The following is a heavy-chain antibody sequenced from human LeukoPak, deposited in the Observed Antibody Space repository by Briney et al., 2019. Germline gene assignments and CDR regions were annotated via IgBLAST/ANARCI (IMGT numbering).Heavy chain of an antibody. J-gene: IGHJ5*02. CDR2: IYSIGGT. D-gene: IGHD5-18*01. CDR1: VGSICNYY. CDR3: ARHPTALVSYGFDP. V-gene: IGHV4-59*08. Sequence: SETLSLTCTVSVGSICNYYWSSIRQPPGKRLEWIWYIYSIGGTTYNPSLKSRVTISLDASNNQFSLMRNSVTAADTAIYYCARHPTALVSYGFDPWGQGTLVTVSS.